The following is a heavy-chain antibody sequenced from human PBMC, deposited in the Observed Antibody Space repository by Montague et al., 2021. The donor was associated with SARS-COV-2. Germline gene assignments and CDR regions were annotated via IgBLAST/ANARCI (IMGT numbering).Heavy chain of an antibody. CDR2: IYYSGST. D-gene: IGHD2-15*01. J-gene: IGHJ4*02. CDR3: ARRALGNCSGGSCYSAFDY. CDR1: GGSISSYY. V-gene: IGHV4-59*08. Sequence: SETLSLTCTVSGGSISSYYWSWIRQPPGKGLEWIGYIYYSGSTNYNPSLKSRVTISVDTSKNQFSLKLSSVTAADTAEYYCARRALGNCSGGSCYSAFDYWGQGTLVTVSS.